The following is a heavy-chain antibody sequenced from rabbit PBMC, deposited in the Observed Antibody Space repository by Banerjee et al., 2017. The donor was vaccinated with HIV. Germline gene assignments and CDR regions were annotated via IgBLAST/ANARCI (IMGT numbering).Heavy chain of an antibody. J-gene: IGHJ4*01. Sequence: QLKESGGGLVQPGGSLKLSCKASGFDFSSYTMNWVRQAPGKGLEWIGYMDPVFGTTYYANWVNGRFTISSHNAQNTLYLQLNSLTAADTATYFCARSAGYVAYGYGYFNLWGPGTLVTVS. D-gene: IGHD6-1*01. CDR2: MDPVFGTT. CDR1: GFDFSSYT. V-gene: IGHV1S7*01. CDR3: ARSAGYVAYGYGYFNL.